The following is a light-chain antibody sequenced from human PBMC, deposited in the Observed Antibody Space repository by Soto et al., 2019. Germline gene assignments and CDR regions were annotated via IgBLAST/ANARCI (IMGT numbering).Light chain of an antibody. J-gene: IGLJ2*01. CDR3: SSFGGTIRV. V-gene: IGLV2-14*01. Sequence: QSVLTQPASVSGSPGQSITISCTGTSSDVGGYDYVSWYQQYPGNAPKLMIYEVSSRPSGVSNRFSGSKSGNTASLTISGLQAEDEADYYCSSFGGTIRVFGGGTKVTVL. CDR1: SSDVGGYDY. CDR2: EVS.